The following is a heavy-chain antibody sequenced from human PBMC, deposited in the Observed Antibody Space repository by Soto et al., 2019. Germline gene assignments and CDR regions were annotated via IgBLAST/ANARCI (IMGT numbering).Heavy chain of an antibody. CDR2: MWNDGSNK. J-gene: IGHJ4*02. V-gene: IGHV3-33*01. D-gene: IGHD4-17*01. Sequence: QVQLVESGGGVVQPGGSLRLSCAASGFTFSGYSMHWVRQAPGKGLEWVAVMWNDGSNKYYGDSVKGRFTISSDNSKNTLYLQMSSLRADDTAFYYCVSDFGDYKFDYWGQGTLVTVSS. CDR1: GFTFSGYS. CDR3: VSDFGDYKFDY.